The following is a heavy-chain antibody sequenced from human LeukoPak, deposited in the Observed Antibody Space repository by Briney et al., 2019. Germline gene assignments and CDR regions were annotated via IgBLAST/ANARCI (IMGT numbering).Heavy chain of an antibody. Sequence: GGSLRLSCAASGFTFSDYYMSWIRQAPGKGLEWVSYISSSGSTIYYADSVKGRFTISRDNAKNSLYLQMNSLRAEDTAVYYCAKKFRGVIHASDYWGQGTLVTVSS. V-gene: IGHV3-11*01. D-gene: IGHD3-10*01. CDR1: GFTFSDYY. CDR3: AKKFRGVIHASDY. J-gene: IGHJ4*02. CDR2: ISSSGSTI.